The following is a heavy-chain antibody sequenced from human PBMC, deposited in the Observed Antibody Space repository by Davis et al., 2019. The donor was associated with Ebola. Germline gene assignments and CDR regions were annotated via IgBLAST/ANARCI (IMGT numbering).Heavy chain of an antibody. J-gene: IGHJ4*02. Sequence: PSETLSLTCTVSGYSINSDYYCGWIRQPPGKGLEWIGSSYHSGSTYYNPSLKSRVTISVDMSKNQFTLKLSSVTAADTAVYYCARDSSHVSVRVPLDSWGQGTLVTVSS. D-gene: IGHD2-8*02. CDR3: ARDSSHVSVRVPLDS. CDR1: GYSINSDYY. V-gene: IGHV4-38-2*02. CDR2: SYHSGST.